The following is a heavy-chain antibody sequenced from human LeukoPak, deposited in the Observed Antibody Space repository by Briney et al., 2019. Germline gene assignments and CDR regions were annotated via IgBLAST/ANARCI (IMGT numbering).Heavy chain of an antibody. Sequence: ASVTVSCKASGGTFSSYAISWVRQAPGQGLEWMGGIIPIFGTANYAQKFQGRVTITADESTSTAYMELSSLRSEDTAVYYCVSGGSTHGDAFGIWGQGTMVTVSS. D-gene: IGHD1-26*01. J-gene: IGHJ3*02. CDR1: GGTFSSYA. V-gene: IGHV1-69*13. CDR3: VSGGSTHGDAFGI. CDR2: IIPIFGTA.